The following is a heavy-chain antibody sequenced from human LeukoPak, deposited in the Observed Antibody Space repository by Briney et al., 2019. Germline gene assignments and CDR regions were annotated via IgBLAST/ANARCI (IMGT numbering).Heavy chain of an antibody. V-gene: IGHV3-21*01. J-gene: IGHJ4*02. CDR1: GFTFSSYS. Sequence: GGSLRLSCAASGFTFSSYSMNWVRQAPGKGLEWVSSISSSSSYIYYADSVKGRFTTSGDNAKNSLYLQMNSLRAEDTAVYYCARGKEYQLLALLYHDYWGQGTLVTVSS. D-gene: IGHD2-2*01. CDR2: ISSSSSYI. CDR3: ARGKEYQLLALLYHDY.